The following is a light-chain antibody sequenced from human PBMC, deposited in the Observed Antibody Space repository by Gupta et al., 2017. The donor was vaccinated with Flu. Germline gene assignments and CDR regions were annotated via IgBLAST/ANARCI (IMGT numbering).Light chain of an antibody. J-gene: IGLJ2*01. CDR2: EGT. CDR1: SSDVWSYNI. V-gene: IGLV2-23*01. CDR3: CSYATIVL. Sequence: QSALTQPASVSGSPGQSITISCTGTSSDVWSYNIFSWYRQHPGKAPKILIYEGTKRPSGVSNRFSGSQSGNTASLTISGLQAEDEADYYCCSYATIVLFGGGTKLTVL.